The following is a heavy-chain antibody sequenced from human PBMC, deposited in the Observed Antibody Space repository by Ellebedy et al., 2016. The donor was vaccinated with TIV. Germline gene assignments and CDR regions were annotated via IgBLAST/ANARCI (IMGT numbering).Heavy chain of an antibody. D-gene: IGHD2-2*01. CDR1: GFTFSDYY. CDR2: ISSSSSTI. CDR3: ARDARFIDHQHNWFDP. Sequence: GESLKISCAASGFTFSDYYMNWIRQAPGKGLEWVSYISSSSSTIYYADSVKGRFTISRDNAKNSLYLQMNSLRAEDTAVYYCARDARFIDHQHNWFDPWGQGTLVTVSS. J-gene: IGHJ5*02. V-gene: IGHV3-11*01.